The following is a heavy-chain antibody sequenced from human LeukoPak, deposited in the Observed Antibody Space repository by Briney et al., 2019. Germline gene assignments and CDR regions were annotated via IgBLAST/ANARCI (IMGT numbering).Heavy chain of an antibody. J-gene: IGHJ4*02. Sequence: GGSLRLSCAPSGFMFSSYSMNWVREAPGKGLECVSYISRSSSSIYYAGSVKGRFTISRDNARNSLYLQMNSLRDEDTAVYYCASAGDRSDWGRGTLVTVSS. CDR3: ASAGDRSD. V-gene: IGHV3-48*02. CDR1: GFMFSSYS. CDR2: ISRSSSSI. D-gene: IGHD7-27*01.